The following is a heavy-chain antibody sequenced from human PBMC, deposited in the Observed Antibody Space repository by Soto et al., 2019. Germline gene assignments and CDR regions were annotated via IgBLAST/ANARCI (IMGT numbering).Heavy chain of an antibody. Sequence: ASVKVSCKASGYTFTSYDINWVRQATGQGLEWMGWMNPNSGNTGYAQKFQGRVTMTRNTSISTAYMGLSSLRSEDTAVYYCARGPRGIVVVVAANRYAFDIWGQGTMVTVSS. V-gene: IGHV1-8*01. CDR3: ARGPRGIVVVVAANRYAFDI. J-gene: IGHJ3*02. CDR2: MNPNSGNT. CDR1: GYTFTSYD. D-gene: IGHD2-15*01.